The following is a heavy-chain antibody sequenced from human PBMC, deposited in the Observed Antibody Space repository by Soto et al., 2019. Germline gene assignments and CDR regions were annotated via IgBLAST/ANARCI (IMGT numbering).Heavy chain of an antibody. V-gene: IGHV4-59*01. Sequence: PSETLSLTCTVSGGSTSSYYWSWIRQPPGKGLEWIGYIYYSGSTNYNPSLKSRVTISVDTSKNQFSLKLSSVTAADTAVYYCARMTTVVRAFDYWRQGTLVTVSS. CDR2: IYYSGST. J-gene: IGHJ4*02. CDR3: ARMTTVVRAFDY. CDR1: GGSTSSYY. D-gene: IGHD4-17*01.